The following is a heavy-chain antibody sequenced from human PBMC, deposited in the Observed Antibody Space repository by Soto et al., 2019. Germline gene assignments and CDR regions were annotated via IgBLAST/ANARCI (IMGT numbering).Heavy chain of an antibody. CDR3: AHKGGRGAGMDV. J-gene: IGHJ6*02. CDR2: IYWDDDK. CDR1: GFSLDTGGVG. D-gene: IGHD2-15*01. Sequence: SGPTLVNPTQTLTLTCTFSGFSLDTGGVGVGWIRQPPGKALEWLALIYWDDDKRYSPFLNSRLTITKDTSKNQVVLTMTNMDPVDTATYYCAHKGGRGAGMDVWGQGTTVTVSS. V-gene: IGHV2-5*02.